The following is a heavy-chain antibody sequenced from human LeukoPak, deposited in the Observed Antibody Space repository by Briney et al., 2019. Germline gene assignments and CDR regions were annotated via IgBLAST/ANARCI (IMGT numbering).Heavy chain of an antibody. D-gene: IGHD1-20*01. CDR2: ISSSSSNI. CDR1: GFTFSSYS. Sequence: GGSLSLSCAASGFTFSSYSMNWVRQAPGEGLEWVSYISSSSSNIYYADSVKGRFTISRDKAQNTLYLQMNSLRAEGTAVHYCARGGYNWNDGNWFDPWGQGNLVTVSS. V-gene: IGHV3-48*01. J-gene: IGHJ5*02. CDR3: ARGGYNWNDGNWFDP.